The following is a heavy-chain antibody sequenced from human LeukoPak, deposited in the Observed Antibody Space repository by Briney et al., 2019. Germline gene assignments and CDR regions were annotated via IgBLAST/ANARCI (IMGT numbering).Heavy chain of an antibody. CDR1: GGSTSSSSYY. CDR3: AREKMGTPPWPSIKSYWYLDL. Sequence: SETLSLTCTVSGGSTSSSSYYWGWIRQPPGKGLEWIGSIYYSGSTYYNPSLKGRVTISVDTSKNQFSLELSSVTAADTAVYYCAREKMGTPPWPSIKSYWYLDLWGRGTLVTVSS. J-gene: IGHJ2*01. D-gene: IGHD7-27*01. CDR2: IYYSGST. V-gene: IGHV4-39*02.